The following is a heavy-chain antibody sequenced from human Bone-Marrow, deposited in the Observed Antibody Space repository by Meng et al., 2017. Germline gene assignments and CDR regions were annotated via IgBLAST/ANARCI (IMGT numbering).Heavy chain of an antibody. J-gene: IGHJ4*02. CDR3: ARSYSSSWYPLSYFDY. Sequence: ASVKVSCKASGYTFTSYDINWVRQATGQGLEWMGWMNPNSGNTGYAQKFRGRVTMTRNTSISTAYMELSSLRSEDTAVYYCARSYSSSWYPLSYFDYWGQGTLVTVSS. V-gene: IGHV1-8*01. CDR1: GYTFTSYD. D-gene: IGHD6-13*01. CDR2: MNPNSGNT.